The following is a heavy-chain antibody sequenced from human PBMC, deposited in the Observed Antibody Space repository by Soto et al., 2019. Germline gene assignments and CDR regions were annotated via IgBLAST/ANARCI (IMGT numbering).Heavy chain of an antibody. J-gene: IGHJ4*02. D-gene: IGHD2-15*01. Sequence: GGSLRLSCVVSGLSLNNYAIAWFRHAPGKGLEFVSTIDVLDGAWYSDSVRGRLAISRDVSRNTVYLQMSSLRVEDTAIYFCSDWRAGGPVNLDHWGPGTRVTVS. CDR2: IDVLDGA. CDR3: SDWRAGGPVNLDH. CDR1: GLSLNNYA. V-gene: IGHV3-23*01.